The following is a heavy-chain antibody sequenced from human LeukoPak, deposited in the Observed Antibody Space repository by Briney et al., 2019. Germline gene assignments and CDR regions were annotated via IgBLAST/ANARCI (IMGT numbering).Heavy chain of an antibody. CDR3: ARVICTGGSCFQKDY. Sequence: GGSLRLSCTASGFIFSNFEMNWVRQAPGKGLQWLAYINSGATSEYYADSVKGRFTISRDNAKNSLFLQMNSLRVQDTAIYYCARVICTGGSCFQKDYWGQGTLVTVSS. D-gene: IGHD2-15*01. CDR2: INSGATSE. V-gene: IGHV3-48*03. J-gene: IGHJ4*02. CDR1: GFIFSNFE.